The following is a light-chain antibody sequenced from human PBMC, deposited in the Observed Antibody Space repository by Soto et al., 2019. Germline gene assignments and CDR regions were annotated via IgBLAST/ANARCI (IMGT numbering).Light chain of an antibody. CDR3: EQYYTYPWT. CDR2: AAS. J-gene: IGKJ1*01. V-gene: IGKV1-8*01. Sequence: AIRMTQSPSSLSASTGDKVTITCRASQDVSSSLAWYQQKPGKAPKLLIFAASTLQSGVPSRFSGSGSETDFTFTISCRQSEDFATYYCEQYYTYPWTFGRGTKVEF. CDR1: QDVSSS.